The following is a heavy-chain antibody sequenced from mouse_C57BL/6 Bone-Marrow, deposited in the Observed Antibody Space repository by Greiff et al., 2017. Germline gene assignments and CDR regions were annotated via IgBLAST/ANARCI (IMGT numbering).Heavy chain of an antibody. J-gene: IGHJ4*01. CDR3: ARGDYYGSYYYAMVY. D-gene: IGHD1-1*01. V-gene: IGHV1-19*01. CDR1: GYTFTDYY. CDR2: INPYNGGT. Sequence: EVQLQQSGPVLVKPGASVKMSCKASGYTFTDYYMNWVKQSHGKSLEWIGVINPYNGGTSYNQKFKGKATLTVDKSSSTAYMELNSLTSEDSAVYYCARGDYYGSYYYAMVYWGQGTSVTVSS.